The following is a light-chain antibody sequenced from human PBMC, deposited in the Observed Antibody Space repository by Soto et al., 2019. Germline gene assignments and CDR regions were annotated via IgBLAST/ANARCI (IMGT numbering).Light chain of an antibody. V-gene: IGLV2-11*01. Sequence: SVLTQPRSVSGSPGQSVTISCTGTNSDVSGFNYVSWYQQHPGKAPKLVIYDVSKRPSGVPGRFSGSKSGNTASLTISGLQAEDEADYYCCSYAGSYVFASGTKVTVL. J-gene: IGLJ1*01. CDR2: DVS. CDR3: CSYAGSYV. CDR1: NSDVSGFNY.